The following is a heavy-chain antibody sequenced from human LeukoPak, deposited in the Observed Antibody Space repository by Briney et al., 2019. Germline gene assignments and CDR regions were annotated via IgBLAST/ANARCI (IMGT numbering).Heavy chain of an antibody. D-gene: IGHD2-8*01. CDR1: GFTFSSYG. CDR2: IRYDGSNK. V-gene: IGHV3-30*02. Sequence: PGGSLRLSCAASGFTFSSYGTHWVRQAPGKGLEWVAFIRYDGSNKYYADSVKGRFTISRDNSKNTLYLQMNSLRAEDTAVYYCAKVLGDIVQSDAFDIWGQGTMVTVSS. CDR3: AKVLGDIVQSDAFDI. J-gene: IGHJ3*02.